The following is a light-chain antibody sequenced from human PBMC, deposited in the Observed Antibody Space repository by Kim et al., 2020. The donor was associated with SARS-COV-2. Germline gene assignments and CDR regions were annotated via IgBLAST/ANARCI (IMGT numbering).Light chain of an antibody. CDR3: QQRSIWPPRT. J-gene: IGKJ5*01. CDR2: AAS. V-gene: IGKV3-11*01. CDR1: QSVRND. Sequence: SPGERAPPARRGRQSVRNDLAWYRQKPGQARRLLTSAASHRAAGIPARISGGGAGTDFTLTTSSLEPGLLAVYYCQQRSIWPPRTFGQGTR.